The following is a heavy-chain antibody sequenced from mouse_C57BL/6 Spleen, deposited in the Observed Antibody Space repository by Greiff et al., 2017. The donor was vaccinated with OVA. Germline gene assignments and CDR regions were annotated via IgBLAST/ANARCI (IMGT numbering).Heavy chain of an antibody. J-gene: IGHJ2*01. D-gene: IGHD1-1*02. Sequence: VQLLQSGGELMKPGASVKLSCKATGYAFTGYWIEWVKQSPGQGLEWIGEIIPGSGSTYYNEKFKGKATFTADTSSNTAYMQLSSLTTEDSAIYCLARNYGGFDYWGQGTTLTVSS. CDR3: ARNYGGFDY. CDR2: IIPGSGST. V-gene: IGHV1-9*01. CDR1: GYAFTGYW.